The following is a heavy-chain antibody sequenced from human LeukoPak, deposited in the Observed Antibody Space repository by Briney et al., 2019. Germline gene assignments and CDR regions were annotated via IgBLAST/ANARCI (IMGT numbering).Heavy chain of an antibody. CDR2: IYYSGST. Sequence: SQTLSLTCTVSGGSISSGDYYWSWIRQPPGKGLEWIGYIYYSGSTYYNPSLKGRVTISVDTSKNQFSLKLSSVTAADTAVYYCARTRYRLVRIDPWGQGTLVTVSS. CDR1: GGSISSGDYY. CDR3: ARTRYRLVRIDP. V-gene: IGHV4-30-4*01. D-gene: IGHD3-10*01. J-gene: IGHJ5*02.